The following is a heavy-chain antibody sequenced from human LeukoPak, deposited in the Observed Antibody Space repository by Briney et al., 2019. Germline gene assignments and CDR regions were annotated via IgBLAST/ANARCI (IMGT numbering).Heavy chain of an antibody. J-gene: IGHJ3*02. CDR3: AKDIGYCSGGSCYNAFDI. CDR2: ISGRGGST. Sequence: GGSLRLSCAGSGFTFSSYAMSWVRQAPGKGVDWVSGISGRGGSTYYADSVKGRLTISRDSSKNTLYLQMNSLRAEDTAVYYCAKDIGYCSGGSCYNAFDIWGQGTMVTVSS. V-gene: IGHV3-23*01. CDR1: GFTFSSYA. D-gene: IGHD2-15*01.